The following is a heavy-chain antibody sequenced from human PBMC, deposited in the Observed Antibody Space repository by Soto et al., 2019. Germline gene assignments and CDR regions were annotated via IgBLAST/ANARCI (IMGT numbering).Heavy chain of an antibody. CDR1: GASLSSYY. CDR2: IYYSGST. CDR3: ARTWGSTHDC. V-gene: IGHV4-59*01. J-gene: IGHJ4*02. D-gene: IGHD3-16*01. Sequence: QVQLQESGPGLVKPSETLSLTCVVSGASLSSYYWSWIRQPPGKGLEWIGYIYYSGSTNYNPSLKGRVTISVATSKNQVSLKLSSVTAADTAVYYCARTWGSTHDCWGRGTLVTVSS.